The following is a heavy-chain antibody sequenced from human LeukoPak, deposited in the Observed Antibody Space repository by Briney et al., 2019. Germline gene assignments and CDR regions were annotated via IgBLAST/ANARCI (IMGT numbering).Heavy chain of an antibody. CDR3: ATDRVGSGIFPD. CDR2: FDPEDGET. J-gene: IGHJ4*02. V-gene: IGHV1-24*01. D-gene: IGHD3-10*01. CDR1: GYTLTELS. Sequence: ASVTVSFKVSGYTLTELSMHWVRQAPGKGLEWMGGFDPEDGETIYAQKFQGRVTMTEDTSTDTAYMELSSLRSEDTAVYYCATDRVGSGIFPDWGQGTLVTVSS.